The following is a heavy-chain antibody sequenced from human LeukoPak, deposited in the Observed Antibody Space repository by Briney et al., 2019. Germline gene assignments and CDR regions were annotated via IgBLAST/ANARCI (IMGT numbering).Heavy chain of an antibody. CDR2: ISSGSDNT. Sequence: PGGSLRLSCVASGFTFSNYAMTWARQAPGKGLEWVSTISSGSDNTYYADSEKGRFTISRDNSKNTLYLQMNSLRVEDTAVYYCYCSSSTCYAGGGFSWGQGTLLTVSS. J-gene: IGHJ5*02. V-gene: IGHV3-23*01. CDR1: GFTFSNYA. CDR3: YCSSSTCYAGGGFS. D-gene: IGHD2-2*01.